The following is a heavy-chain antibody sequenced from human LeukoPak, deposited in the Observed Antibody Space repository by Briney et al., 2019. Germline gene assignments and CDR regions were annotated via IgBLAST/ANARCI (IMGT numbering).Heavy chain of an antibody. CDR3: AKDRAAGTPYSWFDP. Sequence: GVSLRLSCAASGFNFDDYAMHWVRQAPGKGLEWVSFISGDGGTTYYADSVKGRFTISRDNSKNSLYLQMNSLRIEDTALYYCAKDRAAGTPYSWFDPWGQGTLVTVSS. CDR1: GFNFDDYA. J-gene: IGHJ5*02. V-gene: IGHV3-43*02. D-gene: IGHD6-13*01. CDR2: ISGDGGTT.